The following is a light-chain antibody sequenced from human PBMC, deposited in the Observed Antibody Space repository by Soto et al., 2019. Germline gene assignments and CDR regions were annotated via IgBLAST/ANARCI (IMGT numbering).Light chain of an antibody. CDR2: GAS. Sequence: LVMTQSPPPLCVSSGERATXSCRXSQRVSSSYLAWYQEEGGQGPRLLIYGASSRATCIRDSFSGDGSGPDFHLTISRPVPEDFAVNYCQQDGNGDPWAFGQGSEVDI. J-gene: IGKJ1*01. CDR1: QRVSSSY. V-gene: IGKV3D-20*02. CDR3: QQDGNGDPWA.